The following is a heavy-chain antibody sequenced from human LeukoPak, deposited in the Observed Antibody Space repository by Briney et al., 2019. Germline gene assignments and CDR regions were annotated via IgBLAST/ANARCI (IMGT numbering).Heavy chain of an antibody. CDR3: ARGQARLAWFDP. J-gene: IGHJ5*02. Sequence: SETLSLTCAVYGGSFSGYYWGWIRQPPGKGLEWIGSIYHSGSTYYNPSLKSRVTMSLDTSKNQFSLRLRSVTAADTAVYYCARGQARLAWFDPWGQGTLVTVSS. D-gene: IGHD6-19*01. V-gene: IGHV4-38-2*01. CDR1: GGSFSGYY. CDR2: IYHSGST.